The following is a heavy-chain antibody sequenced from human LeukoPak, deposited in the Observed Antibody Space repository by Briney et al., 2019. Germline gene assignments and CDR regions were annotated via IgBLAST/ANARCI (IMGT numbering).Heavy chain of an antibody. CDR3: AKDMGLNYDDYAVDY. Sequence: GGSLRLSCAASGFTFDDYAMHWVRQAPGKGLEWVSGISWNSGRIGYADSVKGRFTISRDNAKNSLYLQMNSLRAEDTALYYCAKDMGLNYDDYAVDYWGQGTLVTVSS. CDR1: GFTFDDYA. CDR2: ISWNSGRI. J-gene: IGHJ4*02. V-gene: IGHV3-9*01. D-gene: IGHD4-17*01.